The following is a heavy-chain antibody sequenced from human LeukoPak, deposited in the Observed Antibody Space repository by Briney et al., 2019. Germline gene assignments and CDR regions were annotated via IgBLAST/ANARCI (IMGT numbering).Heavy chain of an antibody. V-gene: IGHV3-7*01. D-gene: IGHD3-22*01. Sequence: GGSLRLSCAASGFTFSSYWMSWVRQAPGKGLEWVANIKQDGSEKYYVDSVKGRFIISRDNAKNSPYLQMNSLRAEDTAVYYCAREEGSSSGYDLSYWGQGTLVTVSS. CDR1: GFTFSSYW. J-gene: IGHJ4*02. CDR2: IKQDGSEK. CDR3: AREEGSSSGYDLSY.